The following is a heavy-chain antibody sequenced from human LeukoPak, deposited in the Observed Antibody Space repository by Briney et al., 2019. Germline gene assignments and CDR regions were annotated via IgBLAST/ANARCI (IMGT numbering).Heavy chain of an antibody. CDR1: GFTFSSYA. V-gene: IGHV3-23*01. Sequence: GGSLRLSCAASGFTFSSYAMSGVPQAPGKGLEWVSAISGSGGSTYYADSVKGRFTISRDNSKNTLYLQMNSLRAEDTAVYYCAKEVLLWFGELFRWFDPWGQGTLVTVSS. J-gene: IGHJ5*02. D-gene: IGHD3-10*01. CDR2: ISGSGGST. CDR3: AKEVLLWFGELFRWFDP.